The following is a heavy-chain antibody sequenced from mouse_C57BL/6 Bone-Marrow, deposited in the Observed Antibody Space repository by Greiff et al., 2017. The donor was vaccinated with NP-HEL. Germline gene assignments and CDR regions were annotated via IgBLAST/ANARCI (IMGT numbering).Heavy chain of an antibody. CDR3: ARHAYYYGRNYYAMDY. D-gene: IGHD1-1*01. V-gene: IGHV1-62-2*01. J-gene: IGHJ4*01. Sequence: QVQLQQSGAELVKPGASVKLSCKASGYTFTEYTIHWVKQRSGQGLEWIGWFYTGSGSIKYNEKFKDKATLTADKSSSTVYMELIRLTSEDSAVYFCARHAYYYGRNYYAMDYWGQGTSVTVSS. CDR2: FYTGSGSI. CDR1: GYTFTEYT.